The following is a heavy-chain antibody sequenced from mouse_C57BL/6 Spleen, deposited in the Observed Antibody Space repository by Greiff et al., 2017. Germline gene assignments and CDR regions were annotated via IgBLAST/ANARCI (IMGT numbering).Heavy chain of an antibody. CDR3: ARDPTVVDTDAMDY. CDR1: GFTFSDYG. D-gene: IGHD1-1*01. V-gene: IGHV5-17*01. CDR2: ISSGSSTI. Sequence: EVKLVESGGGLVKPGGSLKLSCAASGFTFSDYGMHWVRQAPEKGLEWVAYISSGSSTIYYADTVKGRFTISRDNAKNTLFLQMTSLRSEDTAMYYCARDPTVVDTDAMDYWGQGTSVTVSS. J-gene: IGHJ4*01.